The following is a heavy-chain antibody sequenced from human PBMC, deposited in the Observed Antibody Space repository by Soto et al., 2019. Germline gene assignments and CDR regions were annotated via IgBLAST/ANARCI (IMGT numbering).Heavy chain of an antibody. CDR1: GFTFSDYW. CDR3: XXXXXXXYYEDV. J-gene: IGHJ6*03. V-gene: IGHV3-74*01. Sequence: EVQLVESGGGLVQPGGSLRLSCAASGFTFSDYWMHWVRQAPGKGLEWVSRIKRDGSTTNYADSVKGRFTISRDNAKNXXXXXXXXXXXXXXXXXXXXXXXXXXYYEDVWGKGTTVTVSS. CDR2: IKRDGSTT.